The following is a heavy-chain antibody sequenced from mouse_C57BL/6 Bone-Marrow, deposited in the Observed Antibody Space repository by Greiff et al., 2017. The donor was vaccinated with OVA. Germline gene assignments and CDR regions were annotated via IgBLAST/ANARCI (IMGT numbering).Heavy chain of an antibody. CDR2: INPGSGGT. CDR3: ARYYTWYFDV. CDR1: GYAFTNYL. V-gene: IGHV1-54*01. Sequence: VKLQESGAELVRPGTSVKVSCKASGYAFTNYLIEWVKQRPGQGLEWIGVINPGSGGTNYNEKFKGKATLTADKSSSTAYMQLSSLTSEDSAVYFCARYYTWYFDVWGTGTTVTVSS. D-gene: IGHD2-12*01. J-gene: IGHJ1*03.